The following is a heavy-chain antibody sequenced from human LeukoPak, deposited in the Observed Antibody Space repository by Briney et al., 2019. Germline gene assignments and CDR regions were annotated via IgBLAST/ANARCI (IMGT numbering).Heavy chain of an antibody. CDR3: AGDKGGSSSLDY. CDR2: IYSTGST. D-gene: IGHD6-13*01. J-gene: IGHJ4*02. CDR1: SGSIRSYY. V-gene: IGHV4-4*07. Sequence: SETVSLTCSVSSGSIRSYYWNWIRQPAGQGLEWIGRIYSTGSTNYNPSLKSRVTMSIDTSKKQFSLKVNSVTAADTAVYYCAGDKGGSSSLDYWGQATLVTVSS.